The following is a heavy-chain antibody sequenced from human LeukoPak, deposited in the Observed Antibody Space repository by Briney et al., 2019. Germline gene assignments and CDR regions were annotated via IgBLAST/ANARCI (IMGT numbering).Heavy chain of an antibody. CDR2: IYYSGST. CDR3: ARLAPAAVSLFDY. D-gene: IGHD2-2*01. J-gene: IGHJ4*02. CDR1: GGSISSYY. V-gene: IGHV4-59*01. Sequence: SETLSLTCTVSGGSISSYYWSWIRQPPGKGLEWIGYIYYSGSTNYNPSLKSRVTISVDTSKNQFSLKLSSVTAADTAVYYCARLAPAAVSLFDYWGQGTLVTVSS.